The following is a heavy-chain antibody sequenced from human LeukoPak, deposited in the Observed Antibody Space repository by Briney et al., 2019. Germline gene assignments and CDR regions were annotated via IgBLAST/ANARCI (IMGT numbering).Heavy chain of an antibody. CDR2: MNHNSGNT. D-gene: IGHD2-8*01. J-gene: IGHJ4*02. CDR3: ARGLYCTNGECRDY. V-gene: IGHV1-8*01. CDR1: GYTFTSYD. Sequence: GASVKVSCKASGYTFTSYDINWGRQATGQGLEWMGWMNHNSGNTGYAQKFQGRVTMTRNTSISIAYMELSSLRSEDTAVYYCARGLYCTNGECRDYWGQGTLVTVSS.